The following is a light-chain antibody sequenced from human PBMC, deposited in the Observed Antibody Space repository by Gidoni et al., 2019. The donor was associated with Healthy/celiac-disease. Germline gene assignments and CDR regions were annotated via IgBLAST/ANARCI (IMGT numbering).Light chain of an antibody. CDR2: RNN. Sequence: QSVLTQPPSASWTPGQRVTIACSGSSSNIGSNYVYWYQQLPGTAPKLLIYRNNQRPSGVPDRFSGSKSGTSASLAISGLRSEDEADYYCAAWDDSLSAVVFGGGTKLTVL. CDR3: AAWDDSLSAVV. J-gene: IGLJ2*01. CDR1: SSNIGSNY. V-gene: IGLV1-47*01.